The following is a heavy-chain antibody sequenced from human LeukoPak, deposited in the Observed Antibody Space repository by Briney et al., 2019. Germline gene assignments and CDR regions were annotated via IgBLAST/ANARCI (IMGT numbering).Heavy chain of an antibody. D-gene: IGHD5-18*01. J-gene: IGHJ4*02. CDR3: ARDFLQLWLIFYFDY. CDR2: INHSGST. V-gene: IGHV4-34*01. CDR1: GGSFSGYY. Sequence: SETLSLTCAVYGGSFSGYYWSWIRQPPGKGLEWIGEINHSGSTNYNPSLKSRVTISVDTSKNQFSLKLSSVTAADTAVYYCARDFLQLWLIFYFDYWGQGTLVTVSS.